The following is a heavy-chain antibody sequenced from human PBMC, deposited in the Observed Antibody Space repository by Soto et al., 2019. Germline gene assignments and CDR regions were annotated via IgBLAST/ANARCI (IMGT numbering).Heavy chain of an antibody. CDR1: GGTFSNYA. D-gene: IGHD4-17*01. J-gene: IGHJ4*02. CDR3: ARAPDYAGSFDY. CDR2: IILPFGTA. Sequence: QVRLVQSGAEVKKPGSSVKVSCKASGGTFSNYAISWVRQAPGQGLEWMGGIILPFGTANYAQKFQGRVTXXAXXSMTTAYMELSGIRSEDTAVYYCARAPDYAGSFDYWGQGTLVTVSS. V-gene: IGHV1-69*12.